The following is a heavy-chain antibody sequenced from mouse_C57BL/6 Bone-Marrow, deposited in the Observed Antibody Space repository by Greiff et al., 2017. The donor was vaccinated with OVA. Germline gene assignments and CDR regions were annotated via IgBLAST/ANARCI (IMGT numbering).Heavy chain of an antibody. Sequence: VQLQQPGAELVMPGASVKLSCKASGYTFTSYWMHWVKQRPGQGLEWIGEIDPSDSYTNYNQKFKGKSTLTVDKASSTAYMQPSSLTSEDSAVYYCARGATVVATPFAYWGQGTLVTVSA. CDR3: ARGATVVATPFAY. J-gene: IGHJ3*01. V-gene: IGHV1-69*01. CDR1: GYTFTSYW. CDR2: IDPSDSYT. D-gene: IGHD1-1*01.